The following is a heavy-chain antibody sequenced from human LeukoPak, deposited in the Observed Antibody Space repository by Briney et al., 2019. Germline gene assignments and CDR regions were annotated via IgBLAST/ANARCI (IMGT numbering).Heavy chain of an antibody. D-gene: IGHD1-26*01. CDR2: INPSGGST. J-gene: IGHJ5*02. CDR3: ARVGATVGWFDP. Sequence: ASVKVSCKASGYTFTSYYMHWVRRAPGQGLEWMGIINPSGGSTSYAQKFQGRVTMTRDTSTSTVYMELSSLRSEDTAVYYCARVGATVGWFDPWGQGTLVTVSS. V-gene: IGHV1-46*01. CDR1: GYTFTSYY.